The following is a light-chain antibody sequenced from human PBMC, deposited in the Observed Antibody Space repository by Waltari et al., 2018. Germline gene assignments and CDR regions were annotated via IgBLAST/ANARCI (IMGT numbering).Light chain of an antibody. CDR1: QSVLHSSNNKNY. CDR3: QQFQSHLRT. CDR2: WAS. V-gene: IGKV4-1*01. Sequence: DIVMTQSPESLAVSLGERAIITCKSSQSVLHSSNNKNYFAWYQQKPGQPPKLLIYWASTRKSGVPDRFSGSGSGTDFTLTISSLQAEDVAVYYCQQFQSHLRTFGQGTKVEIK. J-gene: IGKJ1*01.